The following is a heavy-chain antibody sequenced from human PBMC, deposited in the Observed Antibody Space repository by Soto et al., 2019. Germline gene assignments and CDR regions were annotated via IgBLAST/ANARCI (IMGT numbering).Heavy chain of an antibody. D-gene: IGHD6-6*01. Sequence: GGSLRLSCAASGFTFSSYVMTWVRQAPGKGLEWVSGISGSGGNTHYADSVKGRFTISRDNSKNTLYLQMNSLGAEDTAIYYCAKEGKARHTHHELDVWGQGTTVTVSS. CDR1: GFTFSSYV. CDR2: ISGSGGNT. V-gene: IGHV3-23*01. J-gene: IGHJ6*02. CDR3: AKEGKARHTHHELDV.